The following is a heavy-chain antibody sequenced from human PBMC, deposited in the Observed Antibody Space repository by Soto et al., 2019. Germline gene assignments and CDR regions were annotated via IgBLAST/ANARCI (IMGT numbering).Heavy chain of an antibody. Sequence: PGESLKISCKGSGYSFTSYWISWVRQMPGKGLEWMGRIDPSDSYTSYSPSFQGHVTISADKSISTAYLQWSSLKASDTAMYYCARRQGYSSSSGRVEYYYYGMDVWGQGTTVTVSS. J-gene: IGHJ6*02. V-gene: IGHV5-10-1*01. CDR1: GYSFTSYW. CDR3: ARRQGYSSSSGRVEYYYYGMDV. CDR2: IDPSDSYT. D-gene: IGHD6-6*01.